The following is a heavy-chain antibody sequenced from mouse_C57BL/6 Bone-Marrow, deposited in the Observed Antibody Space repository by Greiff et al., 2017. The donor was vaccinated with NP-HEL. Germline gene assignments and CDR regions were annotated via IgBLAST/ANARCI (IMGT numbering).Heavy chain of an antibody. Sequence: DVHLVESGGGLVKPGGSLKLSCAASGFTFSDYGMHWVRQAPEKGLEWVAYISSGSSTIYYADTVKGRFTISRDNAKNTLFLQRTSLRSEDTAVYYCARTNYYGSRGLDYWGRGTALTVSA. V-gene: IGHV5-17*01. D-gene: IGHD1-1*01. CDR2: ISSGSSTI. CDR3: ARTNYYGSRGLDY. J-gene: IGHJ2*01. CDR1: GFTFSDYG.